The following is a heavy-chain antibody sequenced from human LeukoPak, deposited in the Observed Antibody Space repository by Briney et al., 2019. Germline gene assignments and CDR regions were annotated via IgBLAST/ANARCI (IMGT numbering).Heavy chain of an antibody. D-gene: IGHD7-27*01. Sequence: SDTLSLTCTVSGGSFSRYYWSWIRQPPGKGLEWIGDIYCSGSTNYNPSLKSRVTTLVDTSNNQFSLKARSVTTADPAVFYCAGVAWGPKGFSEFDYWGEGTLVTVSS. V-gene: IGHV4-59*07. CDR3: AGVAWGPKGFSEFDY. CDR2: IYCSGST. CDR1: GGSFSRYY. J-gene: IGHJ4*02.